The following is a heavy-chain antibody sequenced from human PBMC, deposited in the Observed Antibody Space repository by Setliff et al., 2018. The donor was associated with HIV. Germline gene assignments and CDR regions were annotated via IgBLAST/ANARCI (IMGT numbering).Heavy chain of an antibody. CDR1: GYSFPNDW. J-gene: IGHJ4*02. D-gene: IGHD1-26*01. V-gene: IGHV5-51*01. Sequence: GESLKISCKDSGYSFPNDWIGWVRQMPGKGLEWVAIIFPGDSETRYSPSFGGQVTISADRSINTVYLQWSSLRASDTAIYYCARAGRGGGSYWTFDYWGQGTLVTVSS. CDR3: ARAGRGGGSYWTFDY. CDR2: IFPGDSET.